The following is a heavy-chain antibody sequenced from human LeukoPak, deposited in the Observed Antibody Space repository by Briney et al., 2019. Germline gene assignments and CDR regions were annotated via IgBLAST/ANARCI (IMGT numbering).Heavy chain of an antibody. CDR3: ARDQKHYYGSGSHPQDY. V-gene: IGHV3-20*04. CDR1: GFTFDDYG. D-gene: IGHD3-10*01. Sequence: TGGSLRLSCAASGFTFDDYGMSWVRQAPGKGLEWVSGINWNGGSTGYADSVKSRFTISRDNAKNSLYLQMNSLRAEDTAVYYCARDQKHYYGSGSHPQDYWGQGTLVTVSS. CDR2: INWNGGST. J-gene: IGHJ4*02.